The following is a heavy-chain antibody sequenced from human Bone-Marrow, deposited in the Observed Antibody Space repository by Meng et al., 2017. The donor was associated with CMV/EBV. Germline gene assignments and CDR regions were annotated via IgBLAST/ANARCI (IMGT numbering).Heavy chain of an antibody. Sequence: GESLKISCAASGFTFSSYSMNWVRQAPGKGLEWVSSISSSSSYIYYADSVKGRFTISRDNAKNSLYLQMNSLRAEDTAVYYCARGGAVAGPRGWFDPWVRGPL. CDR1: GFTFSSYS. CDR3: ARGGAVAGPRGWFDP. V-gene: IGHV3-21*01. D-gene: IGHD6-19*01. CDR2: ISSSSSYI. J-gene: IGHJ5*01.